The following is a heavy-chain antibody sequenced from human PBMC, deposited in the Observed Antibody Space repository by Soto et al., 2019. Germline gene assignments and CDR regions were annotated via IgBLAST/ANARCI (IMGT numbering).Heavy chain of an antibody. CDR2: IIPIFGTP. J-gene: IGHJ4*02. CDR1: GGTFSLYA. D-gene: IGHD3-22*01. V-gene: IGHV1-69*13. Sequence: SVKVSCKTSGGTFSLYAISWVRQAPGQGLEWMGGIIPIFGTPNYAQKFQGRVTITADESTNTAYMELSSPRSEDTAVFYCARSYYDSSGYYYYFDLWGQGTLVTVSS. CDR3: ARSYYDSSGYYYYFDL.